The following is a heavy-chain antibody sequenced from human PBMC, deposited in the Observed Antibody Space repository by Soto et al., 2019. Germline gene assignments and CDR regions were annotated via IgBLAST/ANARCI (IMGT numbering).Heavy chain of an antibody. CDR1: GGSISSYY. D-gene: IGHD5-12*01. V-gene: IGHV4-59*13. J-gene: IGHJ4*02. CDR3: ASLEMATPGASFDY. Sequence: SETLSLTCTVSGGSISSYYWSWIRQPPGKGLEWIGYIYYSGSTNYNPSLKSRVTISVDTSKNQFSLKLSSVTAADTAVYYCASLEMATPGASFDYWGQGTLVTVSS. CDR2: IYYSGST.